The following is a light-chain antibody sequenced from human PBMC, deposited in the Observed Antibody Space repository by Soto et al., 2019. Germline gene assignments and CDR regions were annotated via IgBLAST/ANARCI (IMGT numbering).Light chain of an antibody. CDR1: QSISTW. CDR3: QQYNSYPWT. J-gene: IGKJ1*01. CDR2: KAS. Sequence: DIQMTQSPSTLSASVGHRLTITCRASQSISTWLAWYQQKPGKAPKLMIYKASSLESGVPSRFSGSGYGTEFNLTISSLQTDDFATYYCQQYNSYPWTFGQGTKVDIK. V-gene: IGKV1-5*03.